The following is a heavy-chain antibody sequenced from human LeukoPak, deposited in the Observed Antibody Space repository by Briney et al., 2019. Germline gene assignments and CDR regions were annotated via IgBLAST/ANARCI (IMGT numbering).Heavy chain of an antibody. CDR2: IWYDGSNK. V-gene: IGHV3-33*01. CDR1: GFTFSSYG. Sequence: PGGSLRLSCAASGFTFSSYGMHWVRQAPGKGLEWVAVIWYDGSNKYYADSVKGRITISRDNSKNTLYLQMNSLRAEDTAVYYCARAELTGDGVDYWGQGTLVTVSS. J-gene: IGHJ4*02. CDR3: ARAELTGDGVDY. D-gene: IGHD7-27*01.